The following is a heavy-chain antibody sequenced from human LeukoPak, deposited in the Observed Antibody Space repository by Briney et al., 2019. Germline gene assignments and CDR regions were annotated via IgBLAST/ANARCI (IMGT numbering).Heavy chain of an antibody. CDR1: GYTFTSYG. CDR2: ISAYNGNT. D-gene: IGHD1-26*01. V-gene: IGHV1-18*01. Sequence: ASVKVSCKASGYTFTSYGISWVRQAPGQGLEWMGWISAYNGNTNNAQKFQGRVTMTRDTSISTAYMELSRLRSDDTAGYYGARAGATLRDSWFDPWGQGTLVTVSS. J-gene: IGHJ5*02. CDR3: ARAGATLRDSWFDP.